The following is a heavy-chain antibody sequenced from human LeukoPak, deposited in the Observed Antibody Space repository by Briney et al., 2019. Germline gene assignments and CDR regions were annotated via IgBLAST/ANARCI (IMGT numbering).Heavy chain of an antibody. Sequence: PSETLSLTCTVSGGSISSSSYYWGWIRQPPGKGLEWIGSIYYSGSTYYNPSLKSRVTISVDTSKNQFSLKLSSVTAADTAVYYCARPRRDYDGTDDAFDIWGQGTMVTVSS. D-gene: IGHD3-22*01. V-gene: IGHV4-39*01. CDR1: GGSISSSSYY. CDR3: ARPRRDYDGTDDAFDI. J-gene: IGHJ3*02. CDR2: IYYSGST.